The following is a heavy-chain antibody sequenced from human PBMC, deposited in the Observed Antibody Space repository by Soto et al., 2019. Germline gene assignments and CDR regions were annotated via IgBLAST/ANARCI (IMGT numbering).Heavy chain of an antibody. Sequence: SETLSLTCTVSGGSISSGDYYWSWIRQPPGKGLEWIGYIHHSGSTFYNPSLRSRVTISVDRSKNQFSLNLSSMTAADTAIYFCGTYHSRGYFDDYWGQGTLVTVSS. D-gene: IGHD3-22*01. J-gene: IGHJ4*02. CDR1: GGSISSGDYY. V-gene: IGHV4-30-2*01. CDR3: GTYHSRGYFDDY. CDR2: IHHSGST.